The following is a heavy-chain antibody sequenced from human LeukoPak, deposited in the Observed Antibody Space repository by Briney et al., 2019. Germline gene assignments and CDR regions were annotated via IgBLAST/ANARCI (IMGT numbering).Heavy chain of an antibody. CDR1: GGSISSSSYH. V-gene: IGHV4-39*01. D-gene: IGHD3-22*01. CDR2: GYYSGST. Sequence: SETLSLTCTVSGGSISSSSYHWGWIRQPPGKGLEWIGSGYYSGSTDYNPSLKSRITIFVDTSKNQFSLKLNSVTAADTAIYYCARLTDDSSGYPNYWGQGTLVTVSS. CDR3: ARLTDDSSGYPNY. J-gene: IGHJ4*02.